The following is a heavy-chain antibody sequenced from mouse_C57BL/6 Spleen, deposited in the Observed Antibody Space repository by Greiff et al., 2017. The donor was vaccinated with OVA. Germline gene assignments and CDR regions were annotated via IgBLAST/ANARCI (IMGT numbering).Heavy chain of an antibody. CDR2: IYPSDSET. CDR1: GYTFTSYW. D-gene: IGHD1-2*01. Sequence: VQLQQPGAELVRPGSSVKLSCKASGYTFTSYWMDWVKQRPGQGLEWIGNIYPSDSETHYNQKFKDKATLTVDKSSSTAYMQLSSLTSEDSAVYYCARGGRHYAMDYWGQGTSVTVSS. CDR3: ARGGRHYAMDY. J-gene: IGHJ4*01. V-gene: IGHV1-61*01.